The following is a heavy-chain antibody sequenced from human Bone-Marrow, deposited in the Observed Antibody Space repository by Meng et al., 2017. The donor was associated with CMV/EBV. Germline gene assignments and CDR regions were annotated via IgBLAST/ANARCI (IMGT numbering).Heavy chain of an antibody. Sequence: SETLSLTCTVSGGSISSSSYYWGWIRQPPGKGLEWIGSIYYSGSTYYNPSLKSRVTISVDTSKNQFSLKLSSVTAADTAVYYCARHYDFWSFDYWGQGPLVPVSS. J-gene: IGHJ4*02. V-gene: IGHV4-39*01. CDR2: IYYSGST. CDR3: ARHYDFWSFDY. CDR1: GGSISSSSYY. D-gene: IGHD3-3*01.